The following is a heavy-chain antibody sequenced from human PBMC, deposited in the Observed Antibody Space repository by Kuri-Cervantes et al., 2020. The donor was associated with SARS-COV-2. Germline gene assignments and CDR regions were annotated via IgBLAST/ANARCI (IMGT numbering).Heavy chain of an antibody. D-gene: IGHD3-10*01. V-gene: IGHV3-23*01. Sequence: GESLKISCAASGFTFSDCTMHWVRQAPGKGLEWVSSISGSGSATYYADSVKGRFTISRDNSKNTLNLQMNSLRDEDTAVYYCTKERDYYGSGSPHWGQGTLVTVSS. CDR2: ISGSGSAT. CDR1: GFTFSDCT. CDR3: TKERDYYGSGSPH. J-gene: IGHJ4*02.